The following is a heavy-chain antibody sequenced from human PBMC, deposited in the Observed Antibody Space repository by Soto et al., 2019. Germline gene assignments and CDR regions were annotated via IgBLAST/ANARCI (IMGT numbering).Heavy chain of an antibody. V-gene: IGHV1-3*01. CDR2: INAGNDNT. Sequence: QVQLVQSGAEVKKPGASVKVSCKASGYTFTSYAMHWVHQAPGQRLEWMGWINAGNDNTKYSQKLQGRVTITRDTSATTAYMELSSLRSEDTAVYYCARGATGYDYWGQGTLVTVSS. J-gene: IGHJ4*02. CDR1: GYTFTSYA. D-gene: IGHD1-1*01. CDR3: ARGATGYDY.